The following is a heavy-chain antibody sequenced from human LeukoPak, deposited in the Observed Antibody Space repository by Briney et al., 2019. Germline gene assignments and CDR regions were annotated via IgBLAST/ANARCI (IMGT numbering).Heavy chain of an antibody. Sequence: ASVKVSCKASGYTFTDYFMNWVRQAPGQGLEWMRWINPKSGGTVYQGRVTMTRDTSSSTAYMELSRLRFDDTVVYYCARGPRITIFGVVMANNAFDIWGQGTMVTVSS. CDR1: GYTFTDYF. V-gene: IGHV1-2*02. J-gene: IGHJ3*02. CDR3: ARGPRITIFGVVMANNAFDI. D-gene: IGHD3-3*01. CDR2: INPKSGGT.